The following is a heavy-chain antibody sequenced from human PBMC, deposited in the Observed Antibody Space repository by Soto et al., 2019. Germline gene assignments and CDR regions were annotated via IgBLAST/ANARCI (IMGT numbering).Heavy chain of an antibody. Sequence: EVQLVESGGGLVQPGRSLRLSCVASGFTADDYAMHWVRQAPGKGLEWVSGISSNSDTIDYADSVKGRFTMSRDNAKNSLFLQMNSLRPEDTALYYCAKDMKWGGMTTIHYFDSWGQGTLVTVSS. CDR3: AKDMKWGGMTTIHYFDS. J-gene: IGHJ4*02. V-gene: IGHV3-9*02. CDR2: ISSNSDTI. CDR1: GFTADDYA. D-gene: IGHD4-17*01.